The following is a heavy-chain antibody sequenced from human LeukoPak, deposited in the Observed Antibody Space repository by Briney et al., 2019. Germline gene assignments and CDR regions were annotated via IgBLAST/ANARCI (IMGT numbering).Heavy chain of an antibody. V-gene: IGHV3-48*03. CDR3: ARGYRSKYYYDSSTYSDY. Sequence: GGSLRLSCAASGFTFSAYEMNWVRQPPGKGLEWVSYISSRADTIYYADSVKRRLTISRDSAKNSLYLQMSSVRAEDTAVYYCARGYRSKYYYDSSTYSDYWGQGTLVTVSS. CDR2: ISSRADTI. J-gene: IGHJ4*02. D-gene: IGHD3-22*01. CDR1: GFTFSAYE.